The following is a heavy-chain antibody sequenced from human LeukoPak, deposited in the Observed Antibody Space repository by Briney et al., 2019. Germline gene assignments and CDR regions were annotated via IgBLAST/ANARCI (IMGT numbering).Heavy chain of an antibody. CDR3: ARDFGTATPLEHY. V-gene: IGHV3-21*01. D-gene: IGHD2-15*01. Sequence: GGSLRLSCAASGFTFSSYSMNWVRQAPGKGLEWVSSISSSSSYIYYADSVKGRFTISRDNAKNSLYLQMNSLRAEDTAVYYCARDFGTATPLEHYWGQGTLVTVSS. J-gene: IGHJ4*02. CDR2: ISSSSSYI. CDR1: GFTFSSYS.